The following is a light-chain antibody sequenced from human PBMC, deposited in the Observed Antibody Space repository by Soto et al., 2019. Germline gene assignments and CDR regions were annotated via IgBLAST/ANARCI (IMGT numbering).Light chain of an antibody. J-gene: IGLJ2*01. V-gene: IGLV1-44*01. Sequence: QSVLTQPPSASGTPGQRVTISCSGSSSNIGTNTVTWCQQLPGAAPKLLIYSDNQRASGVPDRFSGSKSGTSASLAISGLQSEDEADYYCAAWDVSLVVFGGGTQLTVL. CDR3: AAWDVSLVV. CDR1: SSNIGTNT. CDR2: SDN.